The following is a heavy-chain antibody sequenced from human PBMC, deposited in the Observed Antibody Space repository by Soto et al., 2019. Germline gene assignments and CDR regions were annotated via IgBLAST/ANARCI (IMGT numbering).Heavy chain of an antibody. CDR2: IYYSGST. Sequence: SETLSLTCTVSGGSISSGDYYWSWIRQPPGKGLEWIGYIYYSGSTYYNPSLKSRVTISVDTSKNQFSLKLSSVTAADTAVYYCARASPPSRYDSSGYYFDYWGQGTLVTVSS. J-gene: IGHJ4*02. CDR3: ARASPPSRYDSSGYYFDY. D-gene: IGHD3-22*01. CDR1: GGSISSGDYY. V-gene: IGHV4-30-4*01.